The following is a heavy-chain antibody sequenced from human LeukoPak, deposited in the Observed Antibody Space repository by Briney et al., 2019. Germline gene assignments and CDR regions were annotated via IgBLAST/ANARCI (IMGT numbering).Heavy chain of an antibody. CDR3: ARVNYWLLDY. V-gene: IGHV4-31*03. Sequence: SETLSLTCTVSGGSISSGGYYWSWIRQHPGKGLEWIGYIYYSGSTYYNPSLKSRVTISVDTSKNQFSLKLSSVTAVDTAVYYCARVNYWLLDYWGQGTLVTVSS. J-gene: IGHJ4*02. CDR2: IYYSGST. D-gene: IGHD1-7*01. CDR1: GGSISSGGYY.